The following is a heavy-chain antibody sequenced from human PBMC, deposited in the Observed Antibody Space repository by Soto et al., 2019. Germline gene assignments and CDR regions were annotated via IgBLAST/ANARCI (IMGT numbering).Heavy chain of an antibody. V-gene: IGHV3-74*01. Sequence: PGGSLRLSCAASGFTFSSYWMHWVRQAPGKGLVWVSRINSDGSSTSYADSVKGRFTISRDNAKNTLYLQMNSLRAEDTAVYYCARPYYDFWSGYHDAFDIWGQGTMVTVSS. J-gene: IGHJ3*02. D-gene: IGHD3-3*01. CDR2: INSDGSST. CDR1: GFTFSSYW. CDR3: ARPYYDFWSGYHDAFDI.